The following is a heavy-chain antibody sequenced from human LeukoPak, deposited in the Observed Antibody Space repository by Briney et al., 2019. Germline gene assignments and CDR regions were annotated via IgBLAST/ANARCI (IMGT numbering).Heavy chain of an antibody. Sequence: GGSLRLSCAASGFTFDDYGMSWVRQAPGKGLEWVSGINWNGGSTGYADSVKGRFTISRDNAKNSLYLQMNSLRAEDTALYHCAREYYYDSSGYPLDFGYYGMDVWGQGTTVTVSS. D-gene: IGHD3-22*01. CDR2: INWNGGST. CDR3: AREYYYDSSGYPLDFGYYGMDV. V-gene: IGHV3-20*01. J-gene: IGHJ6*02. CDR1: GFTFDDYG.